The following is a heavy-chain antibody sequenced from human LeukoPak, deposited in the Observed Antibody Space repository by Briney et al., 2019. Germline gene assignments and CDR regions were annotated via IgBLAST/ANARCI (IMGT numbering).Heavy chain of an antibody. CDR1: GFTFSSYE. V-gene: IGHV3-48*03. CDR2: ISSSGSTI. D-gene: IGHD3-9*01. Sequence: PGGSLRLSCAASGFTFSSYEMNWVRQAPGKGLEWVSYISSSGSTIYYADSVKGRFTISRDNAKNSLYLQMNGLRAEDTAVYYCARENEVLRYFDAFDYWGQGTLDTVSS. J-gene: IGHJ4*02. CDR3: ARENEVLRYFDAFDY.